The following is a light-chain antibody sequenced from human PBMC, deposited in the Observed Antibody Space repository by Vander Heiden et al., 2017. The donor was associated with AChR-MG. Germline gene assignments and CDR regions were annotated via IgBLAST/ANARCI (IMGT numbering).Light chain of an antibody. CDR2: DAS. V-gene: IGKV1-33*01. CDR3: QQYDNAPT. Sequence: DIQMTQSPSSLSASVGDRVSITCQASQDIRNSLSWYQQKSGKAPKLLTYDASNLETGVPSRFFGSGFGTDFTFTISSLQPEDIATYYCQQYDNAPTFGPGTKVDIK. J-gene: IGKJ3*01. CDR1: QDIRNS.